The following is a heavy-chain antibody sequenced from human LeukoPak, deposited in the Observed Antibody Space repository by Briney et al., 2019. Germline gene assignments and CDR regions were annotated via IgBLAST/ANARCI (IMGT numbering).Heavy chain of an antibody. D-gene: IGHD4/OR15-4a*01. J-gene: IGHJ3*02. CDR1: GFSFSTYT. CDR3: VKESGFMVAPNSAFDI. V-gene: IGHV3-48*01. Sequence: PGGSLRLSCAASGFSFSTYTMNWVRQAPGKGLDWVSYISSSSSTIYYADSVKGRFTISRDNSKNTLYLQMSSLRAEDTAVYYCVKESGFMVAPNSAFDIWGQGTMVTVSS. CDR2: ISSSSSTI.